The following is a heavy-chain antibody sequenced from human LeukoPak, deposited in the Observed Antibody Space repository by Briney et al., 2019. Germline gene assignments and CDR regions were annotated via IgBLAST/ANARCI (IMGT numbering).Heavy chain of an antibody. CDR2: IYYSGST. CDR3: ARTKAATVSFDY. J-gene: IGHJ4*02. Sequence: SETLSLTCTVSGGSNSSYYWSWIRQPPGKGLEGIGYIYYSGSTNYNPSLKRRVTISVDTSKNQFALKVSSVTGADTAVYYCARTKAATVSFDYWGQGTLVTVSS. V-gene: IGHV4-59*01. CDR1: GGSNSSYY. D-gene: IGHD6-25*01.